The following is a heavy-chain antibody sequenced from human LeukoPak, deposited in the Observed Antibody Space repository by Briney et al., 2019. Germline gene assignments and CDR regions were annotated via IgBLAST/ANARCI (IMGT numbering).Heavy chain of an antibody. V-gene: IGHV4-30-4*01. CDR2: IHHSGNT. D-gene: IGHD5-12*01. Sequence: SETLSLTCTVSGGSIGSGDYYWSWIRQSPGKGLEWIGYIHHSGNTHYNPSLKSRLTISVDTSKNQFSLKLISVTAADTAMYYCGRDRSGYDIIDYWGQGTLVTVSS. CDR1: GGSIGSGDYY. CDR3: GRDRSGYDIIDY. J-gene: IGHJ4*02.